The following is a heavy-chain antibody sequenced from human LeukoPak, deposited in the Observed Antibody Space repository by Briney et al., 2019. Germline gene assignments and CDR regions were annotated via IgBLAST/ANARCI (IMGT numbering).Heavy chain of an antibody. CDR2: IYKSGST. V-gene: IGHV4-59*08. J-gene: IGHJ6*02. D-gene: IGHD2-21*02. CDR1: GGSVSGNA. Sequence: SETLSLTCTVSGGSVSGNAWSWIRQTPEKGLEWIGYIYKSGSTKYNPSLKGRVTISPDTSKNQFSLKLRSVAAADTAVYYCARHLADCGGDCYIQNYFYGMDVWGQGTAVTVSS. CDR3: ARHLADCGGDCYIQNYFYGMDV.